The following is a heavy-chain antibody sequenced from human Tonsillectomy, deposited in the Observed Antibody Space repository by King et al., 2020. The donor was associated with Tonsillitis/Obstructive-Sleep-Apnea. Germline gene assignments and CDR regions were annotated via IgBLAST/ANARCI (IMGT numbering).Heavy chain of an antibody. V-gene: IGHV3-30*01. J-gene: IGHJ1*01. Sequence: VQLVESGGGVVQPGRSLRLSCAASGFIFRDYPMHWIRQTPDKGLEWVAVISYDGSNKYYADSVKGRFTISRDNSNNTLSLQMDSLRAEDTAKYYCARDLVRYGDYAFECFQSWGQGTLVIVTS. CDR3: ARDLVRYGDYAFECFQS. CDR2: ISYDGSNK. D-gene: IGHD4-17*01. CDR1: GFIFRDYP.